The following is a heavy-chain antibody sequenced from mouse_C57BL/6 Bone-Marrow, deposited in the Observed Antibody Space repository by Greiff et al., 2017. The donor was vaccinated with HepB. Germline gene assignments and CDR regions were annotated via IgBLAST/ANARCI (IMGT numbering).Heavy chain of an antibody. CDR1: GFTFSSYA. V-gene: IGHV5-4*01. D-gene: IGHD2-2*01. J-gene: IGHJ4*01. CDR3: ARGIYYGYEYYAMDY. Sequence: EVQVVESGGGLVKPGGSLKLSCAASGFTFSSYAMSWVRQTPEKRLEWVATISDGGSYTYYPDNVKGRFTISRDNAKNNLYLQMSHLKSEDTAMYYCARGIYYGYEYYAMDYWGQGTSVTVSS. CDR2: ISDGGSYT.